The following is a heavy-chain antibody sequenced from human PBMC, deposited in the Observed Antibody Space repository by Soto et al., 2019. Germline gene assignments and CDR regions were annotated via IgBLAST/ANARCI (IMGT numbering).Heavy chain of an antibody. CDR1: GFTFSSYG. Sequence: QVQLVESGGGVVQSGRSLRLSCAASGFTFSSYGMHWVRQAPGKGLEWVAVISYDGSNKYYADSVKGRFTISRDNSKNTLYLQMNSLRAEDTAVYYCAKGDFDYWGQGTLVTVSS. CDR2: ISYDGSNK. D-gene: IGHD1-26*01. V-gene: IGHV3-30*18. CDR3: AKGDFDY. J-gene: IGHJ4*02.